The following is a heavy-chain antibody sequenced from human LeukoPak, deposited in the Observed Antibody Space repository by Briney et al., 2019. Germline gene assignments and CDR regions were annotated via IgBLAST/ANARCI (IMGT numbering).Heavy chain of an antibody. J-gene: IGHJ5*02. V-gene: IGHV4-39*07. D-gene: IGHD3-22*01. CDR1: GGSISSSSYY. Sequence: PSETLSLTRTVSGGSISSSSYYWGWIRRPPGKGLEWIGSIYYSGSTYYNPSLKSRVTISVDTSKNQFSLKLSSVTAADTAVYYCARGEVMIDSWGQGTLVTVSS. CDR3: ARGEVMIDS. CDR2: IYYSGST.